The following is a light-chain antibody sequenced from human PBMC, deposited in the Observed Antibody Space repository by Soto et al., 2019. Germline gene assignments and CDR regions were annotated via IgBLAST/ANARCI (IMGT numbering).Light chain of an antibody. CDR3: QQSYTTPWT. CDR1: QSVSSN. J-gene: IGKJ1*01. V-gene: IGKV3-15*01. CDR2: GAS. Sequence: EIVMTQSPATLSVSPGERATLSCRASQSVSSNLAWYQQKPGQAPRLLIYGASTRATGIPARFSGSGSGTEFTLTISSLQSEDFATYYCQQSYTTPWTFGQGTKV.